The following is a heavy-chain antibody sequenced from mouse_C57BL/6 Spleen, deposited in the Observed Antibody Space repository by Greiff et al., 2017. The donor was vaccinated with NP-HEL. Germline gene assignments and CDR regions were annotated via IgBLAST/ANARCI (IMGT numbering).Heavy chain of an antibody. CDR2: ISYDGSN. V-gene: IGHV3-6*01. J-gene: IGHJ2*01. D-gene: IGHD2-3*01. Sequence: EVKLQESGPGLVKPSQSLSLTCSVTGYSITSGYYWNWIRQFPGNKLEWMGYISYDGSNNYNPSLKNRISITRDTSKKQFFLKLNSVTTEDTATYYCARRGDDYFDDWGQGTTLTVSS. CDR1: GYSITSGYY. CDR3: ARRGDDYFDD.